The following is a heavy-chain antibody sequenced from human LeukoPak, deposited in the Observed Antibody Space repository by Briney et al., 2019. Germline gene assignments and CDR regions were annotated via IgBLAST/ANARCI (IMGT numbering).Heavy chain of an antibody. V-gene: IGHV1-69*05. CDR1: GGTFSSYA. Sequence: SVKVSCKASGGTFSSYAISWVRQAPGQGLEWMGGIIPIFGTANYAQKFQGRVTMTRDMSTSTVYMELSSLRSEDTAVYYCARDGPMGTTVTTFFDYWGQGTLVTVSS. CDR3: ARDGPMGTTVTTFFDY. J-gene: IGHJ4*02. D-gene: IGHD4-17*01. CDR2: IIPIFGTA.